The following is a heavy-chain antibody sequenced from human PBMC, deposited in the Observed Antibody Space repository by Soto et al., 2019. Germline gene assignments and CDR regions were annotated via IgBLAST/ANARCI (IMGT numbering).Heavy chain of an antibody. CDR3: AKDGERYSYGPGWAFDI. J-gene: IGHJ3*02. CDR2: ISYDGSNK. CDR1: GFTFSSYG. V-gene: IGHV3-30*18. Sequence: PGGSLRLSCAASGFTFSSYGMHWVRQAPGKGLEWVAVISYDGSNKYYADSVKGRFTISRDNSKNTLYLQMNSLRAEDTAVYYCAKDGERYSYGPGWAFDIWGQGTMVTVSS. D-gene: IGHD5-18*01.